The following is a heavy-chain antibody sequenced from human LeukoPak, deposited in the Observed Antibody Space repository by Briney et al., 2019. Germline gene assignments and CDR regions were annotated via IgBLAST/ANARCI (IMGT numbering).Heavy chain of an antibody. CDR2: TNSDGSST. J-gene: IGHJ4*02. CDR1: GFTFRNYW. V-gene: IGHV3-74*01. D-gene: IGHD2-21*01. Sequence: GRSLRLSCAASGFTFRNYWMHWVRQAPGKGLVWVSRTNSDGSSTTYADSVKGRFTMSRDNAKNTLYLQMNSLRAEDTAVYYCARGGFGIVVVSAIDYWGQGTLVTVSS. CDR3: ARGGFGIVVVSAIDY.